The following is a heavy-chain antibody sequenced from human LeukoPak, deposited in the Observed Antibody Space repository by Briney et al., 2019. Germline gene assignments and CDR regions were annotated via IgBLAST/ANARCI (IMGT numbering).Heavy chain of an antibody. CDR2: ISGSDGST. Sequence: PGGSLRLSCAASGFTFSSYAMSWVRQAPGKGLEWVSAISGSDGSTYYADSVKGRFTISRDNSKNTLYLQMNSLRAEDTAVYYCAKEIHNYDFWSGGYYYGMDVWGQGTTVTVSS. CDR1: GFTFSSYA. D-gene: IGHD3-3*01. V-gene: IGHV3-23*01. CDR3: AKEIHNYDFWSGGYYYGMDV. J-gene: IGHJ6*02.